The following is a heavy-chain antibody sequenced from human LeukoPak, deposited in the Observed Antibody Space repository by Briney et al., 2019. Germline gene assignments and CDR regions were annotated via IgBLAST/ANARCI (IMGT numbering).Heavy chain of an antibody. D-gene: IGHD3-3*01. V-gene: IGHV3-48*01. CDR2: ISSSSSTI. CDR1: GFTFSSYS. CDR3: ARDASNNYYDFWSGYWAY. J-gene: IGHJ4*02. Sequence: GGSLRLSCAASGFTFSSYSMNWVRQAPGKGLEWVSYISSSSSTIYYADSVKGRFTISRDNAKNSLYLQMNSLRAEDTAVYYCARDASNNYYDFWSGYWAYWGQGTLVTVSS.